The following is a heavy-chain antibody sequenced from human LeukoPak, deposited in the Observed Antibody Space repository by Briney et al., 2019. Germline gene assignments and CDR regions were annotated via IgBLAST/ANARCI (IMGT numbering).Heavy chain of an antibody. CDR1: GFTFSSYA. CDR2: IRSNGGRT. J-gene: IGHJ4*02. V-gene: IGHV3-64*01. D-gene: IGHD1-26*01. CDR3: AREGGATPLDH. Sequence: PGGSLRLSCAASGFTFSSYAMHWARQAPGKGLEYVSGIRSNGGRTYYANSVKGRFTISRDNYKNMVDLQMGSLRPEDMAVYYCAREGGATPLDHWGQGILVTVSS.